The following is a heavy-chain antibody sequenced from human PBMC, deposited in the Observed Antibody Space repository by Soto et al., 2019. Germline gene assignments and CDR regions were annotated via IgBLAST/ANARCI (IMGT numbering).Heavy chain of an antibody. Sequence: QEQLVESGGGVVQPGTSLRLSCAASGFTFSSYGMHWVRQAPGKGLEWVAVTSHDGSNKYYADSVKGRFSISRDDSKNTLFLQENSLRTEDTAVYYCAKDRRDYDDSLVNNYFDPWGQGTLVTVSS. CDR1: GFTFSSYG. CDR2: TSHDGSNK. D-gene: IGHD4-17*01. J-gene: IGHJ5*02. V-gene: IGHV3-30*18. CDR3: AKDRRDYDDSLVNNYFDP.